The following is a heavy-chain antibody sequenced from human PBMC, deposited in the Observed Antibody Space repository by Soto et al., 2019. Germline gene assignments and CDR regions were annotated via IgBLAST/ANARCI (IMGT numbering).Heavy chain of an antibody. J-gene: IGHJ5*02. CDR2: IYSSGST. V-gene: IGHV4-30-4*01. D-gene: IGHD3-10*01. Sequence: QVQLQESGPGLVKPSQTLSLTCTVSGGSISSGDYYWSWIRQPPGKVLEWIGYIYSSGSTYHNPSLKNRVTISVDTSKNHFTIYLSSVTAARTAVYYCATGVTMGRGIIRWFDPWGQGTLVTVSS. CDR3: ATGVTMGRGIIRWFDP. CDR1: GGSISSGDYY.